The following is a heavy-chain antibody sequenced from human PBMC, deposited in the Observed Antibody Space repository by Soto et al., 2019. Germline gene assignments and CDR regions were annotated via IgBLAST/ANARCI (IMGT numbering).Heavy chain of an antibody. CDR2: IYWDDSK. CDR1: GFSLSTSGVG. CDR3: AHKGPEDWPLDY. Sequence: QITLKESGPTLVRPTQTLTLTCAFSGFSLSTSGVGVGWIRQPPGKALEWLAVIYWDDSKHYSPSLRSRLTITKDTSKNQVVLTMTNMDTMDTVTYYCAHKGPEDWPLDYWGQGTLVTVSS. D-gene: IGHD3-9*01. V-gene: IGHV2-5*02. J-gene: IGHJ4*02.